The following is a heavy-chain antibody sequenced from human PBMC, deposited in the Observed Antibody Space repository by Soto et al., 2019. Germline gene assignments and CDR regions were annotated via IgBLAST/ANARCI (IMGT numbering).Heavy chain of an antibody. J-gene: IGHJ3*02. V-gene: IGHV1-69*01. CDR1: GGTFSTYA. Sequence: QVQLVQSGAEVKKPGSSVKVSCKASGGTFSTYAISWVRQAPGQGLEWRGGFILIFGTAKYAQKFRGRVTITADESTSTAYMELSSLRSEDTAVYYCAREIFGVIISGGRDAFDIWGQGTMVTVSS. CDR3: AREIFGVIISGGRDAFDI. CDR2: FILIFGTA. D-gene: IGHD3-3*01.